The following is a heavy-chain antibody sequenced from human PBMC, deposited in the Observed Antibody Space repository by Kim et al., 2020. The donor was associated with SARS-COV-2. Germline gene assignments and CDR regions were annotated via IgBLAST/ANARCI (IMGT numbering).Heavy chain of an antibody. CDR1: GFTFSSYG. D-gene: IGHD3-10*01. CDR2: IWYDGSNK. J-gene: IGHJ6*02. CDR3: ARDSGYYGSGSYYNYYYYYGMDV. V-gene: IGHV3-33*01. Sequence: GGSLRLSCAASGFTFSSYGMHWVRQAPGKGLEWVAVIWYDGSNKYYADSVKGRFTISRDNSKNTLYLQMNSLRAEDTAVYYCARDSGYYGSGSYYNYYYYYGMDVWGQGTTVTVSS.